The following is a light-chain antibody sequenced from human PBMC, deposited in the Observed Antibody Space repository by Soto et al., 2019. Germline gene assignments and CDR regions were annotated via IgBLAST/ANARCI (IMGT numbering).Light chain of an antibody. CDR3: QQYGSSGT. CDR2: GAS. V-gene: IGKV3-15*01. J-gene: IGKJ1*01. CDR1: QSVSSN. Sequence: EIMMTQSPATLSLSPLERATLSCRASQSVSSNLAWYQQKPGQAPRLLIYGASTRATGIPARFSGTGSGTEFTLTISRLEPEDFAVYYCQQYGSSGTFGQGTKVDIK.